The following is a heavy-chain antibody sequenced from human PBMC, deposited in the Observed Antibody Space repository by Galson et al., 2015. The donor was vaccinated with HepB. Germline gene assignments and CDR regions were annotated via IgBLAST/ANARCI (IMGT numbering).Heavy chain of an antibody. CDR2: INTNTGNP. CDR1: GYTFTSYA. J-gene: IGHJ6*02. Sequence: VKVSCKASGYTFTSYAMNWVRQAPGQGLEWMGWINTNTGNPTYAQGFTGRFVFSLDTSVSTAYLQISSLKAGDTAVYYCARGMYYDFWSGYYEGSFYYYGMDVWGQGTTVTVSS. D-gene: IGHD3-3*01. CDR3: ARGMYYDFWSGYYEGSFYYYGMDV. V-gene: IGHV7-4-1*02.